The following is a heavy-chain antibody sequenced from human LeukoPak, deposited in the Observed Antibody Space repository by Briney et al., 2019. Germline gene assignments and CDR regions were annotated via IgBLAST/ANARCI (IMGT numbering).Heavy chain of an antibody. D-gene: IGHD2-15*01. CDR1: GFTFSTYW. J-gene: IGHJ2*01. Sequence: PGGSLRLSCAASGFTFSTYWMSWLRQAPGKGLEWVANMSPDGTEHYYGDSVKGRFTISRDNAENSLYLQMNSLRDEDTAVYYCARARGTGWYFDLWGRGTLVTVSS. CDR2: MSPDGTEH. V-gene: IGHV3-7*02. CDR3: ARARGTGWYFDL.